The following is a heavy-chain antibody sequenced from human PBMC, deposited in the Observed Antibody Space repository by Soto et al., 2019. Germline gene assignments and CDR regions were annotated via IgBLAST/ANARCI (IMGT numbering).Heavy chain of an antibody. CDR2: ISGDGRIT. D-gene: IGHD3-16*01. CDR3: VKGYDPLNSIMSR. V-gene: IGHV3-23*01. Sequence: EVQLLESGGGLVQPGGSLRLSCAASGLIFSNYAMSWVRQAPGKGLEWVSLISGDGRITYYADSVKGRFTVFRDNFKNTLYLQMNSLRAEDTAIYYCVKGYDPLNSIMSRWGQGTLVTVSS. CDR1: GLIFSNYA. J-gene: IGHJ4*02.